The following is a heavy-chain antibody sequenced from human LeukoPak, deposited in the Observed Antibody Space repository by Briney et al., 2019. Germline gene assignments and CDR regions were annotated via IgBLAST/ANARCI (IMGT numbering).Heavy chain of an antibody. CDR1: GFTFSSYA. D-gene: IGHD4-11*01. Sequence: PGGSLRLSCAASGFTFSSYAMSWVRQAPGKGLEWVGFIRSKAYGGTTEYAASVKGRFTISRDDSNSIAYLQMNSLRADDTAVYYCAKGLTTHDYWGQGTLVTVSS. CDR3: AKGLTTHDY. V-gene: IGHV3-49*04. CDR2: IRSKAYGGTT. J-gene: IGHJ4*02.